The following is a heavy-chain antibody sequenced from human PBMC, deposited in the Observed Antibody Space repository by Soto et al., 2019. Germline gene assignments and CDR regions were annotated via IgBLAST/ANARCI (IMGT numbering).Heavy chain of an antibody. Sequence: SETLSLTCTVSGGSISSYYWSWIRQPPGKGLEWIGYIYYSGSTNYNPSLKSRVTISVDTSKNQFSLKLSSVTAADAAVYYCARAFDFWSGYHNNWFDPWGQGTLVTVSS. J-gene: IGHJ5*02. CDR2: IYYSGST. V-gene: IGHV4-59*01. CDR3: ARAFDFWSGYHNNWFDP. CDR1: GGSISSYY. D-gene: IGHD3-3*01.